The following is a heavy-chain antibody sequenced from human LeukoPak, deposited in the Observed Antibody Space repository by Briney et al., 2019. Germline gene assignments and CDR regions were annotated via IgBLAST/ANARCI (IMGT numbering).Heavy chain of an antibody. CDR2: IYSGGNT. CDR1: GFAFSSYA. D-gene: IGHD3-10*01. CDR3: ARPEPYGSGTYFDY. J-gene: IGHJ4*02. V-gene: IGHV3-66*04. Sequence: GGSLRLSCAASGFAFSSYAMSWVRQAPGKGLEWVSVIYSGGNTDYADSVKGRFTISRDNSKNTLYLQMNSLRAEDTAVYYCARPEPYGSGTYFDYWGQGTLVTVSS.